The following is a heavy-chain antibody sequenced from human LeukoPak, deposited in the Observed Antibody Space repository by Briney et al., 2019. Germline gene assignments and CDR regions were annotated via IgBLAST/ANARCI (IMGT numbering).Heavy chain of an antibody. D-gene: IGHD2-21*01. V-gene: IGHV3-23*01. CDR3: AKGYIQLWWFDY. CDR1: GFTFSTYA. Sequence: GGSLGLSCAASGFTFSTYAMSWVRQAPGKGLQWVSLISGSGDGAHYADSVKGRFTISRDNSKNTVYLQMTNLRAEDTAVYYCAKGYIQLWWFDYWGQGILVTVSS. CDR2: ISGSGDGA. J-gene: IGHJ4*02.